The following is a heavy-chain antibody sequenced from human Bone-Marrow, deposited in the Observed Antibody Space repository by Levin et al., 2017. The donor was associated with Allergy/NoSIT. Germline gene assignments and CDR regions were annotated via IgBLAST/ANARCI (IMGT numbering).Heavy chain of an antibody. V-gene: IGHV2-5*02. D-gene: IGHD4-11*01. CDR1: GFSLSTSGVT. CDR3: AHRSVTLDYLDY. J-gene: IGHJ4*02. Sequence: QTLSLTCTFSGFSLSTSGVTVGWIRQPPGKALEWLALIYWDDDKRYSPSLKSRLNITKDTSKNQVVLTMTNMDPVDTATYYCAHRSVTLDYLDYWGQGTLVTVSS. CDR2: IYWDDDK.